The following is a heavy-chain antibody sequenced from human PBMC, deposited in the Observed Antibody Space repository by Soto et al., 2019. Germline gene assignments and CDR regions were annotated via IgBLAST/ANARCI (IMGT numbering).Heavy chain of an antibody. CDR1: GGSVSSDNYY. V-gene: IGHV4-61*01. Sequence: SETLSLTCTVSGGSVSSDNYYWSWIRQPPGKGLEWIGYIYFAGSTDYNPSLKSRVTISLDTSKNQFSLKLSSVTAADTALYYCARERSRGLYGLDVWGQGTTVTVSS. J-gene: IGHJ6*02. D-gene: IGHD3-10*01. CDR3: ARERSRGLYGLDV. CDR2: IYFAGST.